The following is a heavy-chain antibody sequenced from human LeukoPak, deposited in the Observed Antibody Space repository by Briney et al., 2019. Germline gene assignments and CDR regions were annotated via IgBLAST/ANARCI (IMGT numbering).Heavy chain of an antibody. V-gene: IGHV3-53*01. CDR1: GFTFSTYY. CDR2: IYSGGST. J-gene: IGHJ4*02. D-gene: IGHD2-2*01. Sequence: GGSLRLSCAASGFTFSTYYMTWVRQAPGKGLECVSVIYSGGSTYYSDSVKGRFTVSRDNSNNTLYLQMNSLRAEDTAMYYCARGLGYCTSTTCLLPFDYWGQGTLVTVSS. CDR3: ARGLGYCTSTTCLLPFDY.